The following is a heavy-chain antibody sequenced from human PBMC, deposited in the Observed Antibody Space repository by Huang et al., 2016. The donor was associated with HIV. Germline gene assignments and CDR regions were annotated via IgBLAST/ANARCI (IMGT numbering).Heavy chain of an antibody. D-gene: IGHD3-22*01. Sequence: QVQLVQSGAEVKKPGSSVKVSCKASGGTFSSYAISWVRQAPGQGLEWMGGIMPILGTANYAQKFQGRVTITADESTSTAYMELSSLRSEDTAVYYCARARGYYDSSVSYYFDYWGQGTLVTVSS. CDR3: ARARGYYDSSVSYYFDY. CDR1: GGTFSSYA. J-gene: IGHJ4*02. V-gene: IGHV1-69*12. CDR2: IMPILGTA.